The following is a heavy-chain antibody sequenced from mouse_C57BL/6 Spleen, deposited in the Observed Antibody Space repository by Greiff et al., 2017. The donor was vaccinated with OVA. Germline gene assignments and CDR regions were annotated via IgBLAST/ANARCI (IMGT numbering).Heavy chain of an antibody. V-gene: IGHV2-2*01. CDR3: ARNGYGGGYYAMDY. J-gene: IGHJ4*01. Sequence: VQLQESGPGLVQPSQSLSITCTVSGFSLTSYGVHWVRQSPGKGLEWLGVIWSGGSTDYNAAFISRLSISKDNSKSQVFFKMNSLQADDTAIYYCARNGYGGGYYAMDYWGQGTSVTVSS. CDR1: GFSLTSYG. CDR2: IWSGGST. D-gene: IGHD2-2*01.